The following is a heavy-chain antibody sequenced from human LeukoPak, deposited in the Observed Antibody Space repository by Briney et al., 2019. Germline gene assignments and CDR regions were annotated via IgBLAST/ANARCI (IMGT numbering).Heavy chain of an antibody. CDR2: MNPNSGNT. Sequence: GASVKVSCKASGYTFTNYDINWVRQATGQGLEWMGWMNPNSGNTGYAQKFQGRVTMTRNTSISTAYMELSSLRSEDTAVYYCTRELYSSGWSNWFDPWGQGTLVTVSS. D-gene: IGHD6-19*01. J-gene: IGHJ5*02. CDR1: GYTFTNYD. CDR3: TRELYSSGWSNWFDP. V-gene: IGHV1-8*02.